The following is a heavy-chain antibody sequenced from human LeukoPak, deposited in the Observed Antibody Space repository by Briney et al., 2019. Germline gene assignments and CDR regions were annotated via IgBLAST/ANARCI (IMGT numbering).Heavy chain of an antibody. V-gene: IGHV1-18*01. CDR3: ARDFLYYYDSSGSFDY. J-gene: IGHJ4*02. CDR2: ISAYNGNT. Sequence: ASVKVSCKASGYTFTSYGISWVRQAPGQGLEWMGWISAYNGNTNYAQKLQGRVTMTTDTSTSTAYMELRSLRSDDTAVYYCARDFLYYYDSSGSFDYWGQGTLVTVSS. CDR1: GYTFTSYG. D-gene: IGHD3-22*01.